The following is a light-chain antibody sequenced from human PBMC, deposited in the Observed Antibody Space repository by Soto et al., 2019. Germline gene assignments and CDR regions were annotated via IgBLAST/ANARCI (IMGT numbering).Light chain of an antibody. CDR1: QSVSSSY. V-gene: IGKV3-20*01. CDR2: GAS. CDR3: QQYGSSQWT. Sequence: VLTHSPATLYVSPGERATLSCRASQSVSSSYLAWYQQKPGQAPRRLIYGASSRATGIPDRFSGSGSGTDFTLTISRLQPEDCAVYYCQQYGSSQWTFGQGTKVDIK. J-gene: IGKJ1*01.